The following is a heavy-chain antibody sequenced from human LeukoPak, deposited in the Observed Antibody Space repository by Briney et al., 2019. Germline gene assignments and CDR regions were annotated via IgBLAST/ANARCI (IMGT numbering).Heavy chain of an antibody. CDR3: ARRSSPGHWLAAPFDP. J-gene: IGHJ5*02. CDR1: GYSFTSYW. Sequence: GASLKISCKGSGYSFTSYWIGWVRQMPGKGLEWMGIIYPGDSDTRYSPSFQGQVTISADKSISTAYLQWSSLKASDTAMYYCARRSSPGHWLAAPFDPWGQGTLVTVSS. CDR2: IYPGDSDT. D-gene: IGHD6-19*01. V-gene: IGHV5-51*01.